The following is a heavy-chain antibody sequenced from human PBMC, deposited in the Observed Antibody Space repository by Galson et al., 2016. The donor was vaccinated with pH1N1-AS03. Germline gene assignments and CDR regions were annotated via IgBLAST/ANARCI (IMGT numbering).Heavy chain of an antibody. D-gene: IGHD1-1*01. V-gene: IGHV3-7*01. CDR3: VRDDANSYDALDM. Sequence: SLRLSCAASGFTFSDYWMSWVRQAPGKGLGWVDDIKQDGGEKYYVDSVKGGVNISRDNAKNSLHLQMNSLTAYDTAVYYCVRDDANSYDALDMWGQGTMITVSS. J-gene: IGHJ3*02. CDR1: GFTFSDYW. CDR2: IKQDGGEK.